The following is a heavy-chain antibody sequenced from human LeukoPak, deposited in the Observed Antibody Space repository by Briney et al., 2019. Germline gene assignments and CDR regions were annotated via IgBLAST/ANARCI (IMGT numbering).Heavy chain of an antibody. V-gene: IGHV4-59*01. D-gene: IGHD6-13*01. CDR2: IYYSGST. CDR1: GGSISSYY. J-gene: IGHJ5*02. CDR3: ARDGKQQLVHGNWFDP. Sequence: PSETLSLTCTVSGGSISSYYWSWIRQPPGKGLEWIGYIYYSGSTNYNPSLKSRVTISVDTSKNQLSLKLSSVTAADTAVYYCARDGKQQLVHGNWFDPWGQGTLVTVSS.